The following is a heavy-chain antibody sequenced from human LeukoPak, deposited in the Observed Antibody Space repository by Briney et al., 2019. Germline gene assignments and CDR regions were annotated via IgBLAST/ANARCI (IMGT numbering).Heavy chain of an antibody. CDR1: GYTFTGYY. V-gene: IGHV1-2*02. J-gene: IGHJ4*02. CDR3: ARWETYYDFWSGYYTAYYFDY. Sequence: ASVKVSCKASGYTFTGYYMHWVRQAPGQGLEWMGWINPNSGGTNYAQKFQGRVTMTRDTSISTAYMELSRLRSDDTAVYYCARWETYYDFWSGYYTAYYFDYWGQGTLVTVSS. D-gene: IGHD3-3*01. CDR2: INPNSGGT.